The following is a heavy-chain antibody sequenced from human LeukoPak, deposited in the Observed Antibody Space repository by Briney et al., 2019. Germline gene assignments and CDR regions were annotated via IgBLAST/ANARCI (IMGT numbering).Heavy chain of an antibody. CDR1: GYTFTGYY. J-gene: IGHJ3*02. CDR2: IIPIFGTA. Sequence: SVKVSCKASGYTFTGYYMHWVRQAPGQGLEWMGGIIPIFGTANYAQKFQGRVTITADESTSTAYMELSGLRSEDTAVYYCARDAGKAGARHAFDIWGQGTMVTVSS. CDR3: ARDAGKAGARHAFDI. D-gene: IGHD3-10*01. V-gene: IGHV1-69*13.